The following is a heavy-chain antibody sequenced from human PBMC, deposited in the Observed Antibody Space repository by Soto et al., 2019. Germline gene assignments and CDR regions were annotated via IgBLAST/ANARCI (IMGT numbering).Heavy chain of an antibody. J-gene: IGHJ4*02. V-gene: IGHV4-30-2*01. Sequence: SETLSLTCAVSGGSISSGGYSWSWIRQPPGKGLEWIGYIYHSGSTYYNPSLKSRVTISVDRSKNQFSLKLSSVTAADTAVYYCARTRGVMFDYWGQGTLVTVSS. CDR1: GGSISSGGYS. D-gene: IGHD3-10*01. CDR2: IYHSGST. CDR3: ARTRGVMFDY.